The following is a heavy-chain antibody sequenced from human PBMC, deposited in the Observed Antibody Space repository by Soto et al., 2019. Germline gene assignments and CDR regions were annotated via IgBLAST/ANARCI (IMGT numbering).Heavy chain of an antibody. V-gene: IGHV3-23*01. D-gene: IGHD2-8*01. J-gene: IGHJ4*02. CDR3: AKKRVSRYCTNGVCWTHEDYFDY. CDR2: ISGSGGST. Sequence: GGSLRLSCAASGFTFSSYAMSWVRQAPGKGLEWVSAISGSGGSTYYAGSVKGRFTISRDNSKNTLYLQMNSLRAEDTAVYYCAKKRVSRYCTNGVCWTHEDYFDYWGQGTLVTVSS. CDR1: GFTFSSYA.